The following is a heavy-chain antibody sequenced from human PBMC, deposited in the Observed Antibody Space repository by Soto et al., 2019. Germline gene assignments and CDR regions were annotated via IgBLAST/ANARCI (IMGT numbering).Heavy chain of an antibody. V-gene: IGHV3-53*04. CDR2: IYSGGST. D-gene: IGHD3-10*01. J-gene: IGHJ3*02. CDR3: ARHYGSGTHDAFDI. Sequence: GGSLRLSCAASGFTVSSNYMSWVRQAPGKGLEWVSVIYSGGSTYYADSVKGRFTISRHNSKNTLYLQMNSLRAEDTAVYYCARHYGSGTHDAFDIWGQGTMVTVSS. CDR1: GFTVSSNY.